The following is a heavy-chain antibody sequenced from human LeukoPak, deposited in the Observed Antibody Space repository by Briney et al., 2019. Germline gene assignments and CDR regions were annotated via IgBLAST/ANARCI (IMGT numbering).Heavy chain of an antibody. V-gene: IGHV1-24*01. CDR2: FDLEHGET. J-gene: IGHJ4*02. D-gene: IGHD3-10*01. CDR1: GYTLTELS. CDR3: ANTPRLDGSGIYYYYFDY. Sequence: GASVKVSCKVSGYTLTELSIHWVRQAPGRGLEWMGGFDLEHGETVYSQRFQGRVTMTEDTSTDTAYMELSSLRSEDTAVYYCANTPRLDGSGIYYYYFDYWGQGTLVTVSS.